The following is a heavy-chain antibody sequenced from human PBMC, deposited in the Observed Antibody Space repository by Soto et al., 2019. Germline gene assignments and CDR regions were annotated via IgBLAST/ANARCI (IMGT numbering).Heavy chain of an antibody. CDR2: ISWNSGSI. D-gene: IGHD5-12*01. Sequence: SQIVWCGAAGGKCVDYAGRWVLQDPGKGLEWVSGISWNSGSIGYADSVKGRFTISRDNAKNSLYLQMNSLRAEDTALYYCAKQGLVEMATSYFDYWGQGTLVPVPS. J-gene: IGHJ4*02. V-gene: IGHV3-9*01. CDR1: GGKCVDYA. CDR3: AKQGLVEMATSYFDY.